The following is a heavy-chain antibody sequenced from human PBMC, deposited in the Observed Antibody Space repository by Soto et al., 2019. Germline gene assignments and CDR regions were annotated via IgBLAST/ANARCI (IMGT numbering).Heavy chain of an antibody. J-gene: IGHJ6*02. CDR1: GGSFSGYY. CDR3: AREANVLRFFSSNGMDV. Sequence: TLSLTCAVYGGSFSGYYWSWIRQPPGKGLEWIGEINHSGSTNYNPSLKSRVTISVDTSKNQFSLGLSSVTAADTAVYYCAREANVLRFFSSNGMDVWGQGTTVTVSS. D-gene: IGHD3-3*01. V-gene: IGHV4-34*01. CDR2: INHSGST.